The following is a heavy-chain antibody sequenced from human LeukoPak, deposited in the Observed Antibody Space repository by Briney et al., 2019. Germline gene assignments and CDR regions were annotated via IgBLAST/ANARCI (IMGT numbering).Heavy chain of an antibody. D-gene: IGHD3-3*01. CDR3: ARDHDFWSGAWGYYFDY. V-gene: IGHV3-11*01. CDR1: GFTLLDYY. CDR2: ICSSGSTI. Sequence: GGALRLPRGAPGFTLLDYYMSWIRPAPGEGVEGGSYICSSGSTIYYADSVKGRFTISRDNAKNSLYLQMNSLRAEDTAVYYCARDHDFWSGAWGYYFDYWGQGTLVTVSS. J-gene: IGHJ4*02.